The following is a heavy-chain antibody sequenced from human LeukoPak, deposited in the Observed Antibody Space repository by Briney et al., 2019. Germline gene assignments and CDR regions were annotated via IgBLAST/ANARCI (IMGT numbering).Heavy chain of an antibody. CDR2: ISSGSTYI. Sequence: GGSLRLSCAASGFTFSTYSMNWVRQGPGKGLEWVSSISSGSTYIFYADSVKGRFTISRDNAKNSLYLQMNSLRAEDTAMYYCVSYDSSGYASFDYWGQGTLVTVSS. CDR1: GFTFSTYS. V-gene: IGHV3-21*01. CDR3: VSYDSSGYASFDY. J-gene: IGHJ4*02. D-gene: IGHD3-22*01.